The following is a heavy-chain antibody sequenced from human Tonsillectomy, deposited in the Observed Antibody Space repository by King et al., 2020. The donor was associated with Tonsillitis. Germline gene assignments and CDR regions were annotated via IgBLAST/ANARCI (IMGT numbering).Heavy chain of an antibody. CDR3: AKDYYYDSSGYGY. J-gene: IGHJ4*02. CDR2: ISYDGSKK. D-gene: IGHD3-22*01. Sequence: VQLVESGGGVVQPGRSLRLSCAASGCTFSRYGMYWVRQAPGKGLEWVTVISYDGSKKNYADSVKGRFTVSRDNSKNTLYLQMSSLRAEDTAVYYCAKDYYYDSSGYGYWGQGTLVTVSS. CDR1: GCTFSRYG. V-gene: IGHV3-30*18.